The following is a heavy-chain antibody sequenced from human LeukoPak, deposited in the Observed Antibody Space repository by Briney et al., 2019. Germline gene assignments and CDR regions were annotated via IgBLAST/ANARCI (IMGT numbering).Heavy chain of an antibody. CDR1: GFTFSSYA. V-gene: IGHV3-23*01. J-gene: IGHJ4*02. CDR3: AKDLEMVRGVNDY. Sequence: GGSLRLSCAASGFTFSSYAMSWVRQAPGKGLEWVSATSGSGGSTYYADSVKGRFTISRDNSKNTLYLQMNSLRAEDTAVYYCAKDLEMVRGVNDYWGQGTLVTVSS. D-gene: IGHD3-10*01. CDR2: TSGSGGST.